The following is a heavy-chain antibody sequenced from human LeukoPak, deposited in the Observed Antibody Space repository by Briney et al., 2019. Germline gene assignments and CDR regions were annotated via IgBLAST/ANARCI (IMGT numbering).Heavy chain of an antibody. D-gene: IGHD3-9*01. J-gene: IGHJ4*02. Sequence: GASVKVSCKASGYTFTSYYMHWVRQAPGQGLEWMGIINPSGGSTSYAQKFQGKVTMTRDTSTSTVYMELSSLRSEDTAVDYCARDCDILTGYYLHFDYWGQGTLVTVSS. CDR3: ARDCDILTGYYLHFDY. CDR1: GYTFTSYY. V-gene: IGHV1-46*01. CDR2: INPSGGST.